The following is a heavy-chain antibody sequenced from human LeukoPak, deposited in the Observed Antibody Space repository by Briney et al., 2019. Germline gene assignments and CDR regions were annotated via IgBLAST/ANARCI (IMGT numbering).Heavy chain of an antibody. CDR1: GGSISNDY. D-gene: IGHD3-10*01. CDR2: IYYSGTT. Sequence: KPSETLSLTCTVSGGSISNDYWGWIRQPPGKGLEWIGYIYYSGTTNYNPSLKSRVTISVDTSKNQFSLKLSSVTAADTAVYYCARVFGSGSSGPYDAFDIWGQGTMVTVSS. CDR3: ARVFGSGSSGPYDAFDI. J-gene: IGHJ3*02. V-gene: IGHV4-59*08.